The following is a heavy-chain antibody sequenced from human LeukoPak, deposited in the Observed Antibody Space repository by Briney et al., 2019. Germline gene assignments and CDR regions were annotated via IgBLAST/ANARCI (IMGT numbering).Heavy chain of an antibody. D-gene: IGHD3-22*01. Sequence: GRSLRLSCAASGFTFSSYGMHWVRQAPGKGLEWVAVISYDGSNKYYADFVKGRFTISRDNSKNMLHLQMNSLRAEDTAVYYCATSVGYDRSGSPYFDYWGQGTLVTVSS. J-gene: IGHJ4*02. V-gene: IGHV3-30*03. CDR2: ISYDGSNK. CDR1: GFTFSSYG. CDR3: ATSVGYDRSGSPYFDY.